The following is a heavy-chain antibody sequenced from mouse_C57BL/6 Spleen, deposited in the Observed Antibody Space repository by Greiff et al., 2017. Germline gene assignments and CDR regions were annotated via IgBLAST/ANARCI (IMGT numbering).Heavy chain of an antibody. CDR1: GFSLSTSGMG. Sequence: QVTLKVSGPGILQSSQTLSLTCSSSGFSLSTSGMGVSWIRQPSGKGLEWLAHIYWDDDKRYNPSLESWLTISKDTSRNQLFLKITSVDTADTATYYCARRSYYSDFYMDYWGQGTSVTVSS. D-gene: IGHD2-12*01. CDR2: IYWDDDK. J-gene: IGHJ4*01. V-gene: IGHV8-12*01. CDR3: ARRSYYSDFYMDY.